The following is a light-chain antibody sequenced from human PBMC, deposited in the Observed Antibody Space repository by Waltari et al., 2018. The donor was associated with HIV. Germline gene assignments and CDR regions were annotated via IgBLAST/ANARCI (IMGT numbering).Light chain of an antibody. CDR1: QGINNQ. Sequence: DIQMTQSPSSLSASVGDRVTITCRASQGINNQLVWFQQKPGKAPRSLIYGASSLQSGVPSKFSGSGSGTDFTLTISSLQPEDFATYYCQQSYSTPRTFGQGTKVEIK. V-gene: IGKV1-16*02. J-gene: IGKJ1*01. CDR2: GAS. CDR3: QQSYSTPRT.